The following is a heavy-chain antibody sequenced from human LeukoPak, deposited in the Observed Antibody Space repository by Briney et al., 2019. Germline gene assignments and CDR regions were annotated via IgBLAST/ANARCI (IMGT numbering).Heavy chain of an antibody. CDR2: VYNDGSRT. CDR3: TKWNGYADY. Sequence: GGSLRLSCAASGFTFSSYSMNWVRQAPGKGLVWVSRVYNDGSRTSYADSVKGRFTISRDNAKNTVYLQMNSLRAEDSALYYCTKWNGYADYWGQGILVTVSS. V-gene: IGHV3-74*01. CDR1: GFTFSSYS. D-gene: IGHD5-12*01. J-gene: IGHJ4*02.